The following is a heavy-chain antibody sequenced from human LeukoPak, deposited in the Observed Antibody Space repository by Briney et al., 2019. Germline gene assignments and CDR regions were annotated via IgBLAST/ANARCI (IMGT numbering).Heavy chain of an antibody. CDR2: IFYSGRT. CDR1: GGSISSYY. V-gene: IGHV4-59*01. CDR3: ARSAYGGTGRYYYYYMDV. D-gene: IGHD4-23*01. J-gene: IGHJ6*03. Sequence: SETLSLTCSVSGGSISSYYWSWIRQPPGKGLEWIGYIFYSGRTSYNPSLKSRVTLSVDTSKNQFSLRLSSVTAADTAVYYCARSAYGGTGRYYYYYMDVWGIGTTVTISS.